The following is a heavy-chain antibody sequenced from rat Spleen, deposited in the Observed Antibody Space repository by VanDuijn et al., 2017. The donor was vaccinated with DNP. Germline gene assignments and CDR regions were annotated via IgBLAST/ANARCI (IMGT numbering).Heavy chain of an antibody. CDR3: ASLRTHFLEY. CDR2: IWSEGGT. CDR1: GISLTSAN. Sequence: QVQLKESGPGLVQPSQTLSLTCTVSGISLTSANVHWVRQPPGKGLEWMGLIWSEGGTSSNSALKSRLTITRDTSKGQVFLKMSSLQSEDTATYYCASLRTHFLEYWGQGVMVTVSS. V-gene: IGHV2-32*01. J-gene: IGHJ2*01.